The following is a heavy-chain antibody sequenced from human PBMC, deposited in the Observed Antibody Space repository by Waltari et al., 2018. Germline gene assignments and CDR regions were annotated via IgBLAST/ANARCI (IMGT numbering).Heavy chain of an antibody. J-gene: IGHJ4*02. CDR3: ARHQRRGLRGLDV. CDR2: IDTRGVT. V-gene: IGHV4-34*02. CDR1: GVTLTGYY. Sequence: QVQLKQWGTGLLRPSETLSLKCAVYGVTLTGYYWTWVRQSPGKGLGWIGEIDTRGVTNINLSVMSRVFMSVDTSDKQLSLKLRSVTAADTAVYYCARHQRRGLRGLDVWGQGTQVAVSS. D-gene: IGHD1-26*01.